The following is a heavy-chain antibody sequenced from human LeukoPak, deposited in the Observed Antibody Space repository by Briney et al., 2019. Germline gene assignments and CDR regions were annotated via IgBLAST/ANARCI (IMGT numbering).Heavy chain of an antibody. CDR3: ARAEEGDYYYDSSGYYGY. Sequence: PSETLSLTCTVSGGSISSYYWSWIRQPPGKGLEWIGYIYYSGSTNYNPSLKSRVTISVDTSKNQFSLKLSSVTAADTAVYYCARAEEGDYYYDSSGYYGYWGQGTLVTVSS. CDR1: GGSISSYY. D-gene: IGHD3-22*01. CDR2: IYYSGST. V-gene: IGHV4-59*01. J-gene: IGHJ4*02.